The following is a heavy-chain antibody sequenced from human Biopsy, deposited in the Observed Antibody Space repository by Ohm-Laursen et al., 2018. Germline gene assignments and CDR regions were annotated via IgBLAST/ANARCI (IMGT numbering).Heavy chain of an antibody. CDR2: INQSGST. J-gene: IGHJ6*02. CDR1: GESSSGYF. V-gene: IGHV4-34*01. Sequence: TLSLTCAVNGESSSGYFWNWIRQPPGKGLEWIGGINQSGSTKYNPSLKRRATLLADSSNSQFSLRLTSVTAADTAIYYCARGSGYFKLDVWGQGTTVTVSS. CDR3: ARGSGYFKLDV. D-gene: IGHD5-12*01.